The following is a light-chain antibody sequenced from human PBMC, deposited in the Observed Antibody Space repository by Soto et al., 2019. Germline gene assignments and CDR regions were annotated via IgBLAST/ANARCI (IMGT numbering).Light chain of an antibody. J-gene: IGKJ5*01. Sequence: EIVMTQSPATLSVSPGERASLSCRASQSVSSNLAWYQQKPGQAPRLLIHDASTRATGIPARFSGSGSGTEFTLTISSLQSEDFAVYYCQQYYNWPPLTFG. CDR2: DAS. V-gene: IGKV3-15*01. CDR1: QSVSSN. CDR3: QQYYNWPPLT.